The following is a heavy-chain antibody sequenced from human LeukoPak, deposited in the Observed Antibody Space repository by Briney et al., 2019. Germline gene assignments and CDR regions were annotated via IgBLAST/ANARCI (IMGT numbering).Heavy chain of an antibody. CDR3: ARAGLGRAFDI. V-gene: IGHV3-30*02. Sequence: PGGSLRLSCAASGFIFSSYGIHWVRQAPGKGLEWVAFIRYDASKKYYTDSVKGRFTVSRDNAKNSLYLQMNSLRAEDTAVYYCARAGLGRAFDIWGQGTMVTVSS. CDR2: IRYDASKK. CDR1: GFIFSSYG. D-gene: IGHD7-27*01. J-gene: IGHJ3*02.